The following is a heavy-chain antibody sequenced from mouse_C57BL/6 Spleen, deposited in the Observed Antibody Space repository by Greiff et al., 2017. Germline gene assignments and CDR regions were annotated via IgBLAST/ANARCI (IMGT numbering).Heavy chain of an antibody. CDR2: IDPETGGT. Sequence: QVQLKESGAELVRPGASVTLSCKASGYTFTDYEMHWVKQTPVHGLEWIGAIDPETGGTAYNQKFKGKAILTADKSSSTAYMELRSLTSEDSAVYYCTRDCSSPFDYWGQGTTLTVSS. J-gene: IGHJ2*01. CDR3: TRDCSSPFDY. CDR1: GYTFTDYE. D-gene: IGHD1-1*01. V-gene: IGHV1-15*01.